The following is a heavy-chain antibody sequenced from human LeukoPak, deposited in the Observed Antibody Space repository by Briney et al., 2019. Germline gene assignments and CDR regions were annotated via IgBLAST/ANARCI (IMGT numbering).Heavy chain of an antibody. Sequence: GGSLRLSCAASGFTFSDYYMSWIRQAPGKGLEWISYISNSGGIIYYADSVRGRFTISRDNAKSSLFLQMNSLRAEDTAVYYCAKVNSGSYLYYFDYWGQGTLVTVSS. CDR1: GFTFSDYY. CDR2: ISNSGGII. V-gene: IGHV3-11*01. CDR3: AKVNSGSYLYYFDY. J-gene: IGHJ4*02. D-gene: IGHD1-26*01.